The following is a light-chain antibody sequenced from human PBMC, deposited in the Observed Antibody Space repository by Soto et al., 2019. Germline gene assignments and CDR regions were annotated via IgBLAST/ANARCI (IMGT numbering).Light chain of an antibody. J-gene: IGLJ1*01. CDR1: DIGSKS. Sequence: SYELTQPHSVSVAPGQTVRVTCGGKDIGSKSVHWHQQKPGQAPVLVVYDDSDRPSGIPERFSGSNSGNPGTLNISSVEAGDEADYHCHVWDSASDHYVFGTGTKVTGL. V-gene: IGLV3-21*02. CDR3: HVWDSASDHYV. CDR2: DDS.